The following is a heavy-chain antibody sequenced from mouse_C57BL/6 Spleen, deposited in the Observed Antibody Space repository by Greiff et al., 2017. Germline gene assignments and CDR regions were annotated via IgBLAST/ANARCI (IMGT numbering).Heavy chain of an antibody. CDR3: ATYYSNYFAWFAY. V-gene: IGHV2-5*01. D-gene: IGHD2-5*01. CDR1: GFSLTSYG. CDR2: IWRGGST. Sequence: QVQLQQSGPGLVQPSQSLSITCTVSGFSLTSYGVHWVRQSPGKGLEWLGVIWRGGSTDYNAAFMSRLSLTKDTSKSQVFYKLNSLQSYDTAIYYCATYYSNYFAWFAYWGQVTLVTVSA. J-gene: IGHJ3*01.